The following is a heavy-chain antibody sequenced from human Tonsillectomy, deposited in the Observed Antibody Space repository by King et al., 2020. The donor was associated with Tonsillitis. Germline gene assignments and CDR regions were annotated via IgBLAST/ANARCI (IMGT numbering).Heavy chain of an antibody. CDR2: TRDKANSYTT. Sequence: VQLVESGGGLVQPGGSLRLSCATSGFTFSDHYMDWVRQAPGKGLEWIGRTRDKANSYTTDYAASVRGRFTVSRDDSKNSLHLQMNSLKPEDTAVYYWTRVPYDSRGYYSSYYFDYWGQGTLVTVSS. CDR1: GFTFSDHY. V-gene: IGHV3-72*01. J-gene: IGHJ4*02. CDR3: TRVPYDSRGYYSSYYFDY. D-gene: IGHD3-22*01.